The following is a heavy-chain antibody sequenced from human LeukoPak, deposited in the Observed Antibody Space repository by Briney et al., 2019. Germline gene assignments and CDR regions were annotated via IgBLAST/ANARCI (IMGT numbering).Heavy chain of an antibody. V-gene: IGHV1-2*06. Sequence: ASVKVSCKASGGTFSSYAISWVRQAPGQGLEWMGRINPNSGGTKYAQKFQGRVTMTTDTSINTAYLELSRLRSDDTAVYYCARGYSSSWLDYWGQGTLVTVSS. J-gene: IGHJ4*02. CDR3: ARGYSSSWLDY. CDR1: GGTFSSYA. D-gene: IGHD6-13*01. CDR2: INPNSGGT.